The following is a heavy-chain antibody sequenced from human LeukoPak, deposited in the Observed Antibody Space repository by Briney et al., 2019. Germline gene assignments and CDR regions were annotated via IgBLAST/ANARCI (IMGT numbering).Heavy chain of an antibody. V-gene: IGHV1-69*01. CDR1: GGSFSSYA. CDR2: IIPIFGTV. Sequence: SVKVSCKASGGSFSSYAISWVRQAPGQGLEWMGGIIPIFGTVNYAQKFQGRVTITADESTNTAYMELSSLKSEDTAVYYCARGGYYDSSGNYRFWYWGQGTLVTVSS. D-gene: IGHD3-22*01. J-gene: IGHJ4*02. CDR3: ARGGYYDSSGNYRFWY.